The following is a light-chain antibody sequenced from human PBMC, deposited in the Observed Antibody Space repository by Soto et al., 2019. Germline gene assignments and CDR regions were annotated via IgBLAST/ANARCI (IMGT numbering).Light chain of an antibody. CDR2: RTS. CDR3: QQGQATPYT. V-gene: IGKV1-39*01. CDR1: QSLGDS. J-gene: IGKJ2*01. Sequence: DIQMSQSPSSLSASVGDRITITCRASQSLGDSLNWYQQKPGMAPKLLIYRTSTVQSGIPSRFSGSGSGTQFTLTISGLRPEDFATYFCQQGQATPYTFGQGTILDIK.